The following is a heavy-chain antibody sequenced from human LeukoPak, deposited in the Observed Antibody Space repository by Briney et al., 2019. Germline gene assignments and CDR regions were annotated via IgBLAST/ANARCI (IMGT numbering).Heavy chain of an antibody. Sequence: ASVKVSSKASGYTFTGYYMHWVRQAPGQGLEWMGWINPNSGGTNYTHKFQGRVTMTRDTSIGTAYMELSRLRSDDTAVYYCARVAGAVAGSPLFDYWGQGTLVTVSS. CDR3: ARVAGAVAGSPLFDY. CDR1: GYTFTGYY. CDR2: INPNSGGT. D-gene: IGHD6-19*01. J-gene: IGHJ4*02. V-gene: IGHV1-2*02.